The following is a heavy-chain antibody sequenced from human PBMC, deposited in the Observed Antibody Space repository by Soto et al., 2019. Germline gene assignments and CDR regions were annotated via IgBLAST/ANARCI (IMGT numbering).Heavy chain of an antibody. J-gene: IGHJ4*02. V-gene: IGHV1-69*13. Sequence: GASVKVSCKASGGTFSSYAISWVRQAPGQGLEWMGGIIPIFGTANYAQKFQGRVTITADESTSTAYMELSSLRSGDTAVYYCARGSAPRDDILTGYFDYWGQGTLVTVSS. D-gene: IGHD3-9*01. CDR2: IIPIFGTA. CDR1: GGTFSSYA. CDR3: ARGSAPRDDILTGYFDY.